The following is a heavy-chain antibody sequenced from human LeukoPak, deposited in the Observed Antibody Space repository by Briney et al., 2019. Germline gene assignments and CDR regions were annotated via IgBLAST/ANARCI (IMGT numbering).Heavy chain of an antibody. CDR1: GGSISSYY. J-gene: IGHJ3*02. V-gene: IGHV4-4*07. Sequence: PSETLSLTCTVSGGSISSYYWSWIRQPAGKGLEWIGRIYTSGSTNYNPSLKSRVTMSVDTSKNQFSLKLSSVTAADTAVYYCASSRGIYSSGMGHAFDIWGQGTMVTVSS. CDR3: ASSRGIYSSGMGHAFDI. CDR2: IYTSGST. D-gene: IGHD6-25*01.